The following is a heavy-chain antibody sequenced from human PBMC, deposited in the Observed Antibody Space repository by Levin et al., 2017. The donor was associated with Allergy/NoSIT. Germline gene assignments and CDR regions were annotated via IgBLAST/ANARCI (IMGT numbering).Heavy chain of an antibody. D-gene: IGHD6-19*01. CDR3: ARLKGIAVAGTLDY. CDR2: IWYDGSNK. J-gene: IGHJ4*02. V-gene: IGHV3-33*01. CDR1: GFTFSSYG. Sequence: SCAASGFTFSSYGMHWVRQAPGKGLEWVAVIWYDGSNKYYADSVKGRFTISRDNSKNTLYLQMNSLRAEDTAVYYCARLKGIAVAGTLDYWGQGTLVTVSS.